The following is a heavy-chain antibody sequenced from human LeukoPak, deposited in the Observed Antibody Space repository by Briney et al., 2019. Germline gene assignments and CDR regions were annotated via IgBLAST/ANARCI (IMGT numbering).Heavy chain of an antibody. V-gene: IGHV3-23*01. CDR1: GFTFSSYA. CDR3: GRGGLRSAFDN. J-gene: IGHJ4*02. CDR2: ISGSGCST. Sequence: PGGSLRLSCAAPGFTFSSYALSWVRQATGKGLECASAISGSGCSTCSPATWKSRITISRDKSKNTPFLQIKSLRADDTAGVYFGRGGLRSAFDNWGQGTLVTVSS. D-gene: IGHD6-19*01.